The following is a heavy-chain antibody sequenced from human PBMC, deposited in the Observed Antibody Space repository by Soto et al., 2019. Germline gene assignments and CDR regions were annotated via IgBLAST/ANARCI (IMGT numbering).Heavy chain of an antibody. D-gene: IGHD6-25*01. CDR2: INHSGST. Sequence: PSETLSLTCAVYGGSFSGYYWSWIRQPPGKGLEWIGEINHSGSTNYNPSLKSRVTISVDTSKNQFSLKLSSVTAADTAVYYCVFVVPAANWFDPWGQGTLVTVSS. CDR1: GGSFSGYY. V-gene: IGHV4-34*01. J-gene: IGHJ5*02. CDR3: VFVVPAANWFDP.